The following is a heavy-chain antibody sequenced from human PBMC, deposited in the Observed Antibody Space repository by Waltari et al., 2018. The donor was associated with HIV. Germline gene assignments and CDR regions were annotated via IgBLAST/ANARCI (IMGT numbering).Heavy chain of an antibody. V-gene: IGHV3-66*01. CDR3: AREATYSSSSFGYFYAMDV. CDR1: GFTVSSNY. D-gene: IGHD6-6*01. J-gene: IGHJ6*02. Sequence: EVQLVESGGGLVQPGGSLRLSCAASGFTVSSNYMIWVRQAPGKVLSFFSVIYSGGSTYYADSVKGRFSISRDNSKNTLYLQMNSLRAEDTAVYYCAREATYSSSSFGYFYAMDVWGQGTTVTVSS. CDR2: IYSGGST.